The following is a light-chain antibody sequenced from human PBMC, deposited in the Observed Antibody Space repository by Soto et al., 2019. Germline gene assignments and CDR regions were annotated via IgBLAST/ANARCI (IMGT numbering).Light chain of an antibody. CDR3: KQYKEWPPFT. J-gene: IGKJ5*01. CDR1: QSVSNN. CDR2: GAS. V-gene: IGKV3-15*01. Sequence: EIALTQSPDTLSLSPGETATLSCRASQSVSNNVAWYQQEPGQAPRLLILGASTRATGIPARFSGSGSGTEFTLSISSLQSEDFAVYYCKQYKEWPPFTFGQGTRLEIK.